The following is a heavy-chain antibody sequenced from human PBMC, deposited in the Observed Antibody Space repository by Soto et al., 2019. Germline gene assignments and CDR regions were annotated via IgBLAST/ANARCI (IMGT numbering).Heavy chain of an antibody. CDR1: GGTFSSYT. V-gene: IGHV1-69*02. Sequence: AASVKVSCKASGGTFSSYTISWVRQAPGQGLEWMGRIIPILGIANYAQKFQGRVTITADKSTSTAYMELSSLRSEDTAVYYCARGDYYGSGSYLGAFDIWGQGTMVTVSS. CDR3: ARGDYYGSGSYLGAFDI. CDR2: IIPILGIA. J-gene: IGHJ3*02. D-gene: IGHD3-10*01.